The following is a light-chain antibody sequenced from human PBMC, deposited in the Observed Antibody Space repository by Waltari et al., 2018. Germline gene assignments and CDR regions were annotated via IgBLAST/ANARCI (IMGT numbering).Light chain of an antibody. V-gene: IGLV4-69*01. CDR3: QTGSHGTWV. CDR2: VNSDGSH. J-gene: IGLJ3*02. CDR1: SGHSSNI. Sequence: QLVLTQSPSASASLGASVKLTCTLSSGHSSNIVAWHQQKPEKGPRYLMKVNSDGSHTKGDEIPDRFAGSSSGSERYLTIASLQSEDEADYYCQTGSHGTWVFGGGTKLTVV.